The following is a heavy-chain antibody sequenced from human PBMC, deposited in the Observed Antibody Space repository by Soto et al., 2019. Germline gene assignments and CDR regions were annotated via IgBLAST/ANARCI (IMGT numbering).Heavy chain of an antibody. CDR1: GFTFSDYY. CDR2: ISSSGSTI. D-gene: IGHD5-12*01. J-gene: IGHJ4*02. V-gene: IGHV3-11*01. Sequence: GGSLRLSCAASGFTFSDYYMSWIRQAPGKGLEWVSYISSSGSTIYYADSVKGRFTISRDNDKNSLYLQMNSLRAEDTAVYYCARDRVREMATILNAYCFDYWGQGTLVTVSS. CDR3: ARDRVREMATILNAYCFDY.